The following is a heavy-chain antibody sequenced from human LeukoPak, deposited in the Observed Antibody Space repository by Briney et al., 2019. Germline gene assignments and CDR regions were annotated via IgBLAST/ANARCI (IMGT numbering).Heavy chain of an antibody. D-gene: IGHD2-15*01. V-gene: IGHV1-69*04. Sequence: AASVRVSCKASGGTSSSYAISWVRQAPGQGLEWMGRIIPILGIANYAQKFQGRVTITADKSTSTAYMELSSLRSEDTAVYYCARRIVVVVAADQGYDAFDIWGQGTMVTVSS. J-gene: IGHJ3*02. CDR1: GGTSSSYA. CDR2: IIPILGIA. CDR3: ARRIVVVVAADQGYDAFDI.